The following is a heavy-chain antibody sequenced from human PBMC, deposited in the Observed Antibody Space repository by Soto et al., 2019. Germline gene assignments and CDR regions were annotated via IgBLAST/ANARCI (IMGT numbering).Heavy chain of an antibody. D-gene: IGHD3-10*01. CDR3: ARGMDYYGSGSDFDY. J-gene: IGHJ4*02. Sequence: SETLSLTCTVSGGSVSSGSYYWSWIRQPPGKGLEWIGYIYYSGSTNYNPSLMSRVTISVDTSKNQFSLKLSSVTAADTAVYYCARGMDYYGSGSDFDYWGQGTLVTVSS. CDR2: IYYSGST. V-gene: IGHV4-61*01. CDR1: GGSVSSGSYY.